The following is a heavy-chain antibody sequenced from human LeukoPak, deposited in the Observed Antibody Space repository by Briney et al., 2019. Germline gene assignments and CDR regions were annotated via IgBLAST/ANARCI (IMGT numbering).Heavy chain of an antibody. V-gene: IGHV1-46*03. D-gene: IGHD5-12*01. J-gene: IGHJ4*02. Sequence: ASVKVSCKASGYTFTSYYMHWVRQAPGQGLEWMGIINPSGGSTSYAQKFQGRVTMTRDTSTSTVYMELSSLRSEDTAVYYCATTGVVMSGFAKGSFDYWGQGTLVTVSS. CDR2: INPSGGST. CDR3: ATTGVVMSGFAKGSFDY. CDR1: GYTFTSYY.